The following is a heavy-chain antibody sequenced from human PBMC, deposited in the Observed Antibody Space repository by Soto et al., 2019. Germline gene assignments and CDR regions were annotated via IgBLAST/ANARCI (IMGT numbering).Heavy chain of an antibody. J-gene: IGHJ6*02. CDR2: INHSGST. V-gene: IGHV4-34*01. CDR1: GGSFSGYY. CDR3: ARNGSYYDFWSGYYSGGGMDV. Sequence: PSETLYLTCAVYGGSFSGYYWSCLRQPPGKGLEWIGEINHSGSTNYNPSLKSRVTISVDTSKNQFSLKLSSVTAADTAVYYCARNGSYYDFWSGYYSGGGMDVWGQGTTVT. D-gene: IGHD3-3*01.